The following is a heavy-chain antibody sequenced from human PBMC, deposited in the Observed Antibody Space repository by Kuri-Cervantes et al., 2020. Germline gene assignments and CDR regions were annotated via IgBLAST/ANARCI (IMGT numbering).Heavy chain of an antibody. D-gene: IGHD3-9*01. V-gene: IGHV1-8*01. CDR3: ARDPPLSSDVLTGYLD. CDR2: MNPNSGDA. CDR1: GYTFTSYD. Sequence: ASVKVSCKASGYTFTSYDINWVRQATGQGLEWMGWMNPNSGDAHYAQKFQDRVSMTRDTSISTAYMELSRLTSDDTAMYYCARDPPLSSDVLTGYLDWGQGTLVTVSS. J-gene: IGHJ4*02.